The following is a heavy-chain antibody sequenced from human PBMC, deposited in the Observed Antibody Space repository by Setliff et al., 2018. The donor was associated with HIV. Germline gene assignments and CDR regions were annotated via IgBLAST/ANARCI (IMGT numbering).Heavy chain of an antibody. D-gene: IGHD6-19*01. CDR2: IYITGDT. Sequence: SETLSLTCSVSGGSINRGTYYWTWIRQSAGKGLEWIGHIYITGDTDYNPSLKSRVTISVDTSKNQFSLTLTSVTATDTAVYYCARATWLVHPFPLYYFDYWGQGTLVTSPQ. CDR3: ARATWLVHPFPLYYFDY. J-gene: IGHJ4*02. V-gene: IGHV4-61*09. CDR1: GGSINRGTYY.